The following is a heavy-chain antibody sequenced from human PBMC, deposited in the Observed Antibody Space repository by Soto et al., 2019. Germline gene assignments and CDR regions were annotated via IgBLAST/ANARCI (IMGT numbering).Heavy chain of an antibody. V-gene: IGHV4-34*01. Sequence: SGSLYLTFAVYSWSFSGYYWSWIRKPPGKGLEWIGEINHSGSTNYNPALKSRVTISVDTSKNQFSLKLSSVTAADTAVYYCARQMTTSPLYYYYDGMDVWGQGPTVPVSS. D-gene: IGHD4-17*01. CDR3: ARQMTTSPLYYYYDGMDV. CDR2: INHSGST. J-gene: IGHJ6*02. CDR1: SWSFSGYY.